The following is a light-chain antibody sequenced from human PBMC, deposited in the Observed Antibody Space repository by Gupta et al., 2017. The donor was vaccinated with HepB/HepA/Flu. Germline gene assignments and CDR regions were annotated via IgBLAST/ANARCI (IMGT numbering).Light chain of an antibody. V-gene: IGLV1-40*01. CDR2: GNS. CDR1: SSNIGAGYD. Sequence: QSVLTQPPSVSGAPGQRVTISCTGSSSNIGAGYDVHWYQQLPGTAPKLLIYGNSNRRSGVPDRFSGSKSGTSASLAITGLQAEEEADYYCQSYDSSLSVPWVFGGGTKLTVL. CDR3: QSYDSSLSVPWV. J-gene: IGLJ3*02.